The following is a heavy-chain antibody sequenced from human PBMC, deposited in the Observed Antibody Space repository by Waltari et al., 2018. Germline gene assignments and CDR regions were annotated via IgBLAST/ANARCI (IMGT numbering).Heavy chain of an antibody. V-gene: IGHV4-38-2*01. Sequence: QVQLQESGPGLVKPSETLSLTCAVSGYSISSGYYWGWIRQPPGKGLEWIGSIYHSGSTYYNPSLKSRVTISVDTSKNQFSLILNSVTAADTAVYYCAIRRCSVTNCYMRNWFDPWGQGILVTVSS. J-gene: IGHJ5*02. CDR1: GYSISSGYY. CDR3: AIRRCSVTNCYMRNWFDP. CDR2: IYHSGST. D-gene: IGHD2-2*02.